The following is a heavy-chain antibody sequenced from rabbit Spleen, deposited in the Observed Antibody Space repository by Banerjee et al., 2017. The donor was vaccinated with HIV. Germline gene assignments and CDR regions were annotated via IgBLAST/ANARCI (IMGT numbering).Heavy chain of an antibody. CDR3: VREVAARFNL. D-gene: IGHD4-1*01. CDR1: GFDFSSYG. Sequence: QEQLVESGGGLVQPEGSLTLTCTASGFDFSSYGVSWVRQAPGKGLDWIGYIDPIFHITTYANWVNGRFSISRENTQNTVYLQLNSLTAADTATYFCVREVAARFNLWGPGTLVTVS. V-gene: IGHV1S47*01. J-gene: IGHJ4*01. CDR2: IDPIFHIT.